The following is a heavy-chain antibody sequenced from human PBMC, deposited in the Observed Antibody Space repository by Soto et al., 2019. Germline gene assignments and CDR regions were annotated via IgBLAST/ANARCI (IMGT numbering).Heavy chain of an antibody. V-gene: IGHV3-30-3*01. CDR3: ARDGRNVYSSSWYSAFDP. CDR1: GFTFSSYA. Sequence: GGSLRLSCAASGFTFSSYAMHWVRQAPGKGLEWVAVISYDGSNKYYADSVKGRFTISRDNSKNTLYLQMNSLRAEDTAVYYCARDGRNVYSSSWYSAFDPWGQGTLVTVSS. D-gene: IGHD6-13*01. CDR2: ISYDGSNK. J-gene: IGHJ5*02.